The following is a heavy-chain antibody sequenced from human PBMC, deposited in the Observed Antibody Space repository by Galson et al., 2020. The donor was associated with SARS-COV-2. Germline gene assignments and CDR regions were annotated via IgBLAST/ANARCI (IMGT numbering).Heavy chain of an antibody. J-gene: IGHJ4*02. CDR1: GFTYGTYA. Sequence: GGSLRLSCAASGFTYGTYAKHWVRQAPGQGLEWLAIISHDGSFDSYADSVKGRFTVSRDNSRATLDLQMNSLRTEDTAFYYCGRAFTSLTGCGSRGFIVGSIWGQGTLVTVSS. CDR2: ISHDGSFD. V-gene: IGHV3-30*04. CDR3: GRAFTSLTGCGSRGFIVGSI. D-gene: IGHD3-10*01.